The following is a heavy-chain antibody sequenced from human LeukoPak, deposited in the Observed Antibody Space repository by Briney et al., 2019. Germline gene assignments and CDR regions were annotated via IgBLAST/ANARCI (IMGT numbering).Heavy chain of an antibody. CDR2: MRPSSGDT. CDR1: GYTFSAYD. Sequence: ASVRVSCKASGYTFSAYDINWVRQTTGQGLEWMGWMRPSSGDTGYAQNFQGRVTMTRNASIDTAYMELSRLRSDDTAVYYCARGPPDSSSSDYWGQGTLVTVSS. J-gene: IGHJ4*02. V-gene: IGHV1-8*01. D-gene: IGHD6-13*01. CDR3: ARGPPDSSSSDY.